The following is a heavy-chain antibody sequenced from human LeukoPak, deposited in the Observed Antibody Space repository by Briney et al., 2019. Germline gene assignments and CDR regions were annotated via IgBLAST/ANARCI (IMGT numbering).Heavy chain of an antibody. D-gene: IGHD6-13*01. CDR3: ARGARREQQPFGY. Sequence: PSETLSLTCTVSGGSISSGGYYWSWIRQHPGKGLEWIGYIYYSGSTYYNPSLKSRVTISVDTSKNQFSLKLSSVTAADTAVYYCARGARREQQPFGYWGQGTLVTVSS. CDR2: IYYSGST. V-gene: IGHV4-31*03. CDR1: GGSISSGGYY. J-gene: IGHJ4*02.